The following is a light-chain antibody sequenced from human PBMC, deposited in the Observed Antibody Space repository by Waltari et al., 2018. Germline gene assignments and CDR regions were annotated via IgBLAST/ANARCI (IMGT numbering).Light chain of an antibody. CDR1: QSVTH. CDR3: QQYHYWPVT. J-gene: IGKJ1*01. Sequence: EIVMTQSPATLSVSPGETATLFCRASQSVTHLSWYQQSSGQAPRLLIYGASTWATGVQARFSGSGAGTEFTLIISSLQSEDFAVYYCQQYHYWPVTFGQGTKVDVK. V-gene: IGKV3-15*01. CDR2: GAS.